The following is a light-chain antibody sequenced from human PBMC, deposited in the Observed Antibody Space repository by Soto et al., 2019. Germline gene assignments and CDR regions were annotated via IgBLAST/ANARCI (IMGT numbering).Light chain of an antibody. CDR1: QNVNNW. CDR3: QQYNTYWT. J-gene: IGKJ1*01. CDR2: DAS. Sequence: DIQMTQFPSALSASVGDRVTITCRASQNVNNWLAWYQHKPGKAPQLLIYDASVLESGVPSRFSGSGSGTECTLAINGLQSDDFATYYCQQYNTYWTFGPGTKVEVE. V-gene: IGKV1-5*01.